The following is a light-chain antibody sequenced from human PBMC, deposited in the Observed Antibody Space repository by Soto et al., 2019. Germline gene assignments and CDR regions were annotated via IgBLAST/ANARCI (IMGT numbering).Light chain of an antibody. CDR1: QDISND. V-gene: IGKV1-33*01. CDR3: QQYDNLPIT. CDR2: DAS. Sequence: IQITHSPSSLSASVVDILTITCQASQDISNDLTWYQQKPGKAPKLLIYDASNLETGVPSRFSGSGSGTDFTFTISSLQPEDIATYYCQQYDNLPITFGQGTRLEIK. J-gene: IGKJ5*01.